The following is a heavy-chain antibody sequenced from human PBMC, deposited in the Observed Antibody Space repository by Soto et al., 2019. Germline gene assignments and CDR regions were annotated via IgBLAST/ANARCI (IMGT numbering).Heavy chain of an antibody. V-gene: IGHV3-48*03. CDR3: ARGDTSWYASFDY. CDR2: VSNSGTK. CDR1: GFIFSNFE. J-gene: IGHJ4*01. Sequence: PGGSLRLSCAVSGFIFSNFEMNWVRQAPGKGLEWISYVSNSGTKSYADSVKGRFTISRDNTKDSLYLQMNGLRAEDTAVYYCARGDTSWYASFDYWGHGVLVTVYS. D-gene: IGHD6-13*01.